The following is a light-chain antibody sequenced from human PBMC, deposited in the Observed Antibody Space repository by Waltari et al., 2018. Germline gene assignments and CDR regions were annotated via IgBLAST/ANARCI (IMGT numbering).Light chain of an antibody. CDR1: QSISSY. J-gene: IGKJ3*01. CDR3: QQYYGTPQFT. V-gene: IGKV1-39*01. Sequence: DIQMTQSPSSLSASVGDRVTITCRASQSISSYLNWYQQKPGKAPKLLIYAASSLQSGVPSRFSGSGSGTDFTLTISSLQPEDVAVYYCQQYYGTPQFTFGPGTRVDIK. CDR2: AAS.